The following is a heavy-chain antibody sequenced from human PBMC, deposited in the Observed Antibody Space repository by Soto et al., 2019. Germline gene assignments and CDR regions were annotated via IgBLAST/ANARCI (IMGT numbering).Heavy chain of an antibody. CDR2: ISYDGSNK. Sequence: QVQLVESGGGVVQPGRSLRLSCAASGFTFSSYAMHWVRQAPGKGLEWVAVISYDGSNKYYADSVKGRFTISRDNSKNTLYLQMNSLRAEETAVYYCARVPYGEVPVNWFDPWGQGTLVTVSA. V-gene: IGHV3-30-3*01. CDR1: GFTFSSYA. J-gene: IGHJ5*02. CDR3: ARVPYGEVPVNWFDP. D-gene: IGHD4-17*01.